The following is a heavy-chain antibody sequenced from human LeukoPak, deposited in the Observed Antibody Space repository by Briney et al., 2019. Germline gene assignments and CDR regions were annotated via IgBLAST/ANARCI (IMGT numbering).Heavy chain of an antibody. CDR3: ATNRWGSYWFDP. V-gene: IGHV1-24*01. Sequence: ASVKVSCKVSGYTLTELSMHWVRRAPGKGLEWMGGFDPEDGETIYAQKFQGRVTMTEDTSTDTAYMELSSLRSEDTAVYYCATNRWGSYWFDPWGQGTLVTVSS. D-gene: IGHD2-21*01. CDR1: GYTLTELS. J-gene: IGHJ5*02. CDR2: FDPEDGET.